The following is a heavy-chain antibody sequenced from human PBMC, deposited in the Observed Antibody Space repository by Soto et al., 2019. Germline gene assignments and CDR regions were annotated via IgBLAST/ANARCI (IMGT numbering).Heavy chain of an antibody. CDR1: GFTFSSHG. D-gene: IGHD3-16*01. Sequence: QVQLVESGGGVVQPGRSLRLSCAASGFTFSSHGMHWVRQAPGKGLEWVAVIWYDGSNKYYADSVKGRFTISRDNSKNTLYLQMNSLRAEDTAVYYCARDLRSPGSVTPGGFDYWGQGTLVTVSS. V-gene: IGHV3-33*01. J-gene: IGHJ4*02. CDR2: IWYDGSNK. CDR3: ARDLRSPGSVTPGGFDY.